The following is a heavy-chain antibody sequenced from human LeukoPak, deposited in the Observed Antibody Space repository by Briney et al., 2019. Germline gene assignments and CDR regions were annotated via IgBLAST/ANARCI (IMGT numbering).Heavy chain of an antibody. CDR1: GFTFSSYG. CDR3: AKDFERVRLNYYYYYGMDV. D-gene: IGHD1-1*01. V-gene: IGHV3-30*18. Sequence: GGSLRLSCAASGFTFSSYGMHWVRQAPGKGLEWVAVISYDGSNKYYADSVKGRFTISRDNSKNALYLQMNSLRAEDTAVYYCAKDFERVRLNYYYYYGMDVWGQGTTVTVSS. CDR2: ISYDGSNK. J-gene: IGHJ6*02.